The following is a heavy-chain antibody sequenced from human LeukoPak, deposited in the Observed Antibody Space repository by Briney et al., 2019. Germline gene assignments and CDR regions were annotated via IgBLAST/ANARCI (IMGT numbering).Heavy chain of an antibody. CDR1: GFTFSSYA. CDR3: AKSYDILTGYYGPSDY. D-gene: IGHD3-9*01. CDR2: ISGSGGST. V-gene: IGHV3-23*01. J-gene: IGHJ4*02. Sequence: GGSLRLSCAASGFTFSSYAMSWVRQAPGKGLEWVSAISGSGGSTYYADSVKGRFTISRDNSKNTLYLQMNSLRAEDTAVYYCAKSYDILTGYYGPSDYWGQGTLVIVSS.